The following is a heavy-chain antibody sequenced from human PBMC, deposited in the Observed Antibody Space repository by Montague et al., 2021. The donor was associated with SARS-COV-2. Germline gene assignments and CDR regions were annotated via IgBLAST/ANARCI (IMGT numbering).Heavy chain of an antibody. J-gene: IGHJ4*02. CDR1: GFTFTNYA. V-gene: IGHV3-30*04. CDR3: ASLPWTLATTWGY. Sequence: SLRLSCAASGFTFTNYAMYWVRQAPGKGLEWVAVVSSDGYNKFYAESVKGRFTISRDNSKNTLFLQMNSLGPEDTAVYYCASLPWTLATTWGYWGQGALVTVSS. CDR2: VSSDGYNK. D-gene: IGHD4-17*01.